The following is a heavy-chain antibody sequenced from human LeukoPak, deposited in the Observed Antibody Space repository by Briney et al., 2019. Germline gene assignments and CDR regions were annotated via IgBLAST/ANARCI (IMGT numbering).Heavy chain of an antibody. CDR1: GYSFSNYW. Sequence: GGSLKISCKGSGYSFSNYWIGWVRQMPGKGLEPMGIIHPGDSDTRYSPSFQGQVTISADKSINTAYLQWSSLKASDTAMYYCARHRVLPSGRWYDYWGQGTLVTVSS. D-gene: IGHD2-2*01. V-gene: IGHV5-51*01. CDR2: IHPGDSDT. CDR3: ARHRVLPSGRWYDY. J-gene: IGHJ4*02.